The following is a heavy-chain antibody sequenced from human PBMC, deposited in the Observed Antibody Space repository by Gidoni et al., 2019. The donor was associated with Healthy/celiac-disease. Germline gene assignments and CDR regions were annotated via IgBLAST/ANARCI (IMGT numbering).Heavy chain of an antibody. Sequence: EVQLVESGGGLVQPGGSLRLSCSVSKLAFRTYAMHWVRQAPGKGLEHVSGINNNGVSTYYADSVKGRFTISRDSFKNTVNLQMSSLRTDDTAVYHCVISGPVAGRFDYWGQGTLVTVSS. V-gene: IGHV3-64D*06. CDR3: VISGPVAGRFDY. CDR2: INNNGVST. CDR1: KLAFRTYA. J-gene: IGHJ4*02. D-gene: IGHD6-19*01.